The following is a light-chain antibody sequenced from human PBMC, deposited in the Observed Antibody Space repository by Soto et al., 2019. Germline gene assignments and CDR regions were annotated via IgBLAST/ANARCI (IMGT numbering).Light chain of an antibody. V-gene: IGLV2-14*01. CDR1: TSDVGGYSY. Sequence: QSVLTQPASVSGSPGQSITISCTGTTSDVGGYSYVSWYQQHPGRAPKLMIYEVSNRPSGVSNRFSGSKSGYTASLTISGLQAEDEGDYYCSSYTSNNTLVFGGGTK. J-gene: IGLJ2*01. CDR3: SSYTSNNTLV. CDR2: EVS.